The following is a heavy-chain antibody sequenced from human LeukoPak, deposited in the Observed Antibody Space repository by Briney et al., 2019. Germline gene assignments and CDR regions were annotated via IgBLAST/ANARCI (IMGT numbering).Heavy chain of an antibody. D-gene: IGHD3-3*01. CDR1: GGTFSSYA. Sequence: SVKVSCKASGGTFSSYAISWVRQAPGQGLEWMGGIIPIFGTANYAQKFQGRVTITADESTSTAYMELSSLRSENTAVYYCARGRFLEWLPKGYYYYMDVWGKGTTVTVSS. CDR2: IIPIFGTA. V-gene: IGHV1-69*13. CDR3: ARGRFLEWLPKGYYYYMDV. J-gene: IGHJ6*03.